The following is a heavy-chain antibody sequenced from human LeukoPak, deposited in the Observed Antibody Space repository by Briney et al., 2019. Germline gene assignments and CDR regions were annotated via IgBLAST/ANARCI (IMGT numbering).Heavy chain of an antibody. J-gene: IGHJ6*02. D-gene: IGHD1-1*01. CDR2: INTNTGTP. Sequence: ASVKVSCKASGYTFTTYAMNWVRQAPGQGLEWMGWINTNTGTPTYAQGFTGRFVFSLDTSVSTAYLQISSLKAEDTAVYYCAREDPGAGTLNYYYYGMDVWGQGTTVTVSS. CDR3: AREDPGAGTLNYYYYGMDV. V-gene: IGHV7-4-1*02. CDR1: GYTFTTYA.